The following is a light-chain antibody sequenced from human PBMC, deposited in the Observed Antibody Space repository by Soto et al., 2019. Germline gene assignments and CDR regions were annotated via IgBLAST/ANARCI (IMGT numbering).Light chain of an antibody. CDR1: RSLSSSY. J-gene: IGKJ2*01. CDR2: AAS. V-gene: IGKV3-20*01. CDR3: EQQGT. Sequence: EIVVTQSPGTLSLSPGERATLSCRASRSLSSSYVVWYQQKPGQAPRLLIYAASRRATVIPDRFSGSGSATEYTLTISRLEPEDFAVYYCEQQGTFGQGTKLDIK.